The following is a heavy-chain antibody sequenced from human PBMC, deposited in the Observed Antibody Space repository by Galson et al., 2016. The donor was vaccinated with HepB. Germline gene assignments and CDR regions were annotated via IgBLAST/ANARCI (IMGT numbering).Heavy chain of an antibody. Sequence: SVKVSCKASGYTFTHYGISWVRQAPGQGLEWMGWISLYNGDTKYAPSLQDRVTMTTDTSTDMAYLDLRSLKSDDTAIYYGARVAYGANFLDARGHGTLVTVSS. CDR3: ARVAYGANFLDA. D-gene: IGHD4-23*01. J-gene: IGHJ5*01. CDR2: ISLYNGDT. CDR1: GYTFTHYG. V-gene: IGHV1-18*04.